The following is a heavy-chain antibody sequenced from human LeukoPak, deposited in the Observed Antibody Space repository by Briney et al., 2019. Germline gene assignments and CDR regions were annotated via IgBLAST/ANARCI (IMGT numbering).Heavy chain of an antibody. Sequence: SETLSLTRAVYGGSFSGYYWSWIRQPPGKGLEWIGEINHSGSTNYNPSLKSRVTISVDTSKNQFSLKLSSVTAADTAVYYCARGRLSGYDFWSGSGGMDVWGQGTTVTVSS. J-gene: IGHJ6*02. V-gene: IGHV4-34*01. CDR3: ARGRLSGYDFWSGSGGMDV. D-gene: IGHD3-3*01. CDR2: INHSGST. CDR1: GGSFSGYY.